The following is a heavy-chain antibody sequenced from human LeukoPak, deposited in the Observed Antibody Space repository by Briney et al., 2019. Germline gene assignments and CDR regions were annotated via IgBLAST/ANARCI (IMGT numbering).Heavy chain of an antibody. CDR1: GGSINSGDYH. V-gene: IGHV4-61*02. CDR2: IYITGST. CDR3: ARGSPVEAFDI. D-gene: IGHD5-24*01. J-gene: IGHJ3*02. Sequence: SETLSLTCTVSGGSINSGDYHWSWIRLPAGKGLEWIGRIYITGSTNYNPSLKSRVTMSVDTSKNQFSLRLNSMTAADTAVYYCARGSPVEAFDIWGQGTLVTVPS.